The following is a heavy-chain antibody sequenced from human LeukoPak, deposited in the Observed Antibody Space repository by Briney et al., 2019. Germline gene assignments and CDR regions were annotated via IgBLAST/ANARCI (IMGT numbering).Heavy chain of an antibody. J-gene: IGHJ4*02. CDR3: ARPFPYSDSRRAVDY. Sequence: GGSLRLSCAASGFSFNTYAMHWVRQAPGKGLEWVAYISRSSSTIYYADSVRGRFTISRDNAKNSLYLLMNSLRAEDTAVYYCARPFPYSDSRRAVDYWGQGTLVTVSS. D-gene: IGHD6-13*01. V-gene: IGHV3-48*01. CDR1: GFSFNTYA. CDR2: ISRSSSTI.